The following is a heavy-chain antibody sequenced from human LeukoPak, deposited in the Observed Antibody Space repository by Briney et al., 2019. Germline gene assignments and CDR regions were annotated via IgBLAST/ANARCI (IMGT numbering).Heavy chain of an antibody. CDR1: GFTFSAYA. CDR2: ISSSSSYI. CDR3: ARDLSPAYGSGSYYTAEVDY. Sequence: GGSLRLSCTASGFTFSAYAMMWVRQAPGKGLEWVSSISSSSSYIYYADSVKGRFTISRDNAKNSLYLQMNSLRAEDTAVYYCARDLSPAYGSGSYYTAEVDYWGQGTLVTVSS. D-gene: IGHD3-10*01. J-gene: IGHJ4*02. V-gene: IGHV3-21*01.